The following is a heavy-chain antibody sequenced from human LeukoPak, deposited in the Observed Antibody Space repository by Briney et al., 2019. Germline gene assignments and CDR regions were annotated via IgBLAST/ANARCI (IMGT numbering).Heavy chain of an antibody. CDR1: GYTLTGYY. CDR3: ARGLGGLCSGGSCYYYYGMDV. J-gene: IGHJ6*02. V-gene: IGHV1-2*02. Sequence: ASVKVSCKASGYTLTGYYMHWVRQAPGQGLEWMGWINPNSGGTNYAQKFQGRVTMTRDTSISIAYMELSRLRSDDTAMYYCARGLGGLCSGGSCYYYYGMDVWGQGTTVTVSS. D-gene: IGHD2-15*01. CDR2: INPNSGGT.